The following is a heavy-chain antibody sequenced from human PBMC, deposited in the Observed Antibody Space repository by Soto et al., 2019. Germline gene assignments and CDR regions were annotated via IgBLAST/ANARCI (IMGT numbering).Heavy chain of an antibody. CDR1: GSTVSSNY. Sequence: GGSLRLSCAASGSTVSSNYMSWVRQAPGKGLEWVSVIYSGGSTYYADSVKGRFTISRDNSKNTLYLQMNSLRAEDTAVYYCARVEEAGSSPTPLCYHYCYMDGWGKGTTVTVSS. D-gene: IGHD6-6*01. V-gene: IGHV3-66*01. J-gene: IGHJ6*03. CDR3: ARVEEAGSSPTPLCYHYCYMDG. CDR2: IYSGGST.